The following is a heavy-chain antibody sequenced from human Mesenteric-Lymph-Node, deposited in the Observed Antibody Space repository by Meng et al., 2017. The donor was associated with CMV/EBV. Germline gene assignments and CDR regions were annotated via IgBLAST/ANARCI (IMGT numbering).Heavy chain of an antibody. D-gene: IGHD3-22*01. Sequence: ASVKVSCKASGGTFSSYTISWVRQVPGQGFEWMGIIDRSGTTSNYAQKFQGRLTLTRDTSTSTVYMELSSLTSDDTAVYFCARDNLDSSGLYDYWGQGTLVTVSS. V-gene: IGHV1-46*01. CDR2: IDRSGTTS. CDR3: ARDNLDSSGLYDY. J-gene: IGHJ4*02. CDR1: GGTFSSYT.